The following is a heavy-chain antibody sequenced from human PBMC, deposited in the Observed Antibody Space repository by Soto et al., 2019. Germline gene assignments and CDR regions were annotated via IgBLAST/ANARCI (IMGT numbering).Heavy chain of an antibody. CDR3: ARVGASLLHYAMDV. V-gene: IGHV3-21*01. Sequence: GGSLRLSCRASGFFFSDYIMNCVRQAPWKGLEWFSGISGSGGDTFYADSVRGRFTISRDNAKNSLYLQMNSLRDEDTAVYYCARVGASLLHYAMDVWGQGTTVTVSS. CDR1: GFFFSDYI. CDR2: ISGSGGDT. J-gene: IGHJ6*02.